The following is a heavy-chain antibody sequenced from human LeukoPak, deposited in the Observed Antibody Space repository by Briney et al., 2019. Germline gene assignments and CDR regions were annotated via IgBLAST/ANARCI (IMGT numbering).Heavy chain of an antibody. CDR3: ARSGSYYKNWFDP. CDR2: INPNSGGT. CDR1: GYTFTGYY. J-gene: IGHJ5*01. D-gene: IGHD3-10*01. V-gene: IGHV1-2*02. Sequence: GASVKVSCKASGYTFTGYYMHWVRQAPGQGLEWMGWINPNSGGTNYAQKFQGRVTMTRDTSISTAYMELSRLRSDDTAVYYCARSGSYYKNWFDPWGQGTLVTVSS.